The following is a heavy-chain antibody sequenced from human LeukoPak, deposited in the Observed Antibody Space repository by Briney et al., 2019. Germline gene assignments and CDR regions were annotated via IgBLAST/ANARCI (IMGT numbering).Heavy chain of an antibody. J-gene: IGHJ4*02. CDR2: IHYSGST. CDR1: GGTISSYY. V-gene: IGHV4-59*08. CDR3: ARWYSSGWAFDY. Sequence: SETLSLTCTVSGGTISSYYWNWIRQPPGKGLEWIGYIHYSGSTKYNPSLKSRVTISVDTSKNQFSLKLSSVTATDTAVYYCARWYSSGWAFDYWGQGTLVTVSS. D-gene: IGHD6-19*01.